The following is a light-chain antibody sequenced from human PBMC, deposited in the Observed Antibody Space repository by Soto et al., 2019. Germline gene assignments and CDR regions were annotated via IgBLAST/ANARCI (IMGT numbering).Light chain of an antibody. CDR2: DAS. Sequence: IQLTQSPCTLSASIGDRVPITFRASQSINKWLAWHQQKPGKAPKLLIYDASSLQSGVPPRFSGSGSGTEFTLTIRSLQPDDIATYYCQQYSSYSAWTFGEGTKVDIK. V-gene: IGKV1-5*01. J-gene: IGKJ1*01. CDR1: QSINKW. CDR3: QQYSSYSAWT.